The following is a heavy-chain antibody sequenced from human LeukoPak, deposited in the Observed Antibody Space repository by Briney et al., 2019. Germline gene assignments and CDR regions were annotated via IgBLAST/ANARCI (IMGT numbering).Heavy chain of an antibody. J-gene: IGHJ4*02. Sequence: GGSLRLSCAASGFTFSSYWMSWVRQAPGKGLEWVANIKQDGSEKYYVDSVKGRFTISRDNAKNSLYLQMNSLRAEDTALYYCAKDYAYSGSYIDYWGQGTLVTVSS. CDR1: GFTFSSYW. CDR2: IKQDGSEK. V-gene: IGHV3-7*03. CDR3: AKDYAYSGSYIDY. D-gene: IGHD1-26*01.